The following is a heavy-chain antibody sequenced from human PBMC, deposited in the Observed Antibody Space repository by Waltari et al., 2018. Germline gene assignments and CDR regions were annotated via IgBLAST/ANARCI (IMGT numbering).Heavy chain of an antibody. CDR3: ARGRTYSSSSASDY. V-gene: IGHV4-34*01. CDR2: INHSGST. CDR1: GGSFRGYY. D-gene: IGHD6-6*01. Sequence: QVQLQQWGAGLLKPSETLSLTCAVYGGSFRGYYWSWIRQPPGKGLEWIGEINHSGSTNYNPSLKSRVTISVDTSKNQFSLKLSSVTAADTAVYYCARGRTYSSSSASDYWGQGTLVTVSS. J-gene: IGHJ4*02.